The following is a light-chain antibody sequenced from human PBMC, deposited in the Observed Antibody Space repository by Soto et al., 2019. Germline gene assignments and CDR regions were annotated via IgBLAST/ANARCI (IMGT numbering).Light chain of an antibody. J-gene: IGLJ1*01. Sequence: QSALTQPASLSGSPGQSITISCTGTSSDVGGYNYVSWYQQHPGKAPQLMIHEVINRPSGVSNRFSGSKSGNTASLTISGLHPEDASEYYFGSYTNDRAYVFGTGTKVTVL. CDR1: SSDVGGYNY. CDR3: GSYTNDRAYV. CDR2: EVI. V-gene: IGLV2-14*01.